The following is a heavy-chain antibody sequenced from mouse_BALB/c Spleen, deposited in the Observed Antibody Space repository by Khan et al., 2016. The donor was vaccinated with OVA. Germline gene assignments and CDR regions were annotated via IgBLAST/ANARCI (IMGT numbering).Heavy chain of an antibody. J-gene: IGHJ2*01. Sequence: QIQLVQSGAELAKPGASVKMSCKASGYTFINYWILWVKQRPGQGLEWIGYINPSTAYTEYNQNFKDKATLTADKSSRTAYMQLSSLTSEDSAVYYYARRCLRWDFDYWDQGTTLTVSS. CDR2: INPSTAYT. V-gene: IGHV1-7*01. CDR3: ARRCLRWDFDY. CDR1: GYTFINYW. D-gene: IGHD1-1*01.